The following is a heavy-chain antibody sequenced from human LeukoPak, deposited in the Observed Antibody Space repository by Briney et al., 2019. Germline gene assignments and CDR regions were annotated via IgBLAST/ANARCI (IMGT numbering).Heavy chain of an antibody. CDR3: AKDTSSSWYTGGFWYFDY. Sequence: GGSLRLSCAASGFTFSSYWMRWVRQAPGKGLEWVANIKQDGSEKYYVDSVKGRFTISRDNAKNSLYLQMNSLRAEDTAVYYCAKDTSSSWYTGGFWYFDYWGQGTLVTVSS. D-gene: IGHD6-13*01. CDR2: IKQDGSEK. V-gene: IGHV3-7*03. J-gene: IGHJ4*02. CDR1: GFTFSSYW.